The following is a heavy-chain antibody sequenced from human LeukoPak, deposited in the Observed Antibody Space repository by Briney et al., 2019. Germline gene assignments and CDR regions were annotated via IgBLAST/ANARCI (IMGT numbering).Heavy chain of an antibody. CDR1: GDSVSSNSAA. CDR2: TYYRSKWYN. Sequence: SQTLSLTCAISGDSVSSNSAAWNWIRQSPSRGFEWLGRTYYRSKWYNDYAVSVKSRITINPDTSKNQFSLQLNSVTPEDTAVYYCARAAYCSSTSCYQYYFDYWGQGTLVTVSS. CDR3: ARAAYCSSTSCYQYYFDY. V-gene: IGHV6-1*01. D-gene: IGHD2-2*01. J-gene: IGHJ4*02.